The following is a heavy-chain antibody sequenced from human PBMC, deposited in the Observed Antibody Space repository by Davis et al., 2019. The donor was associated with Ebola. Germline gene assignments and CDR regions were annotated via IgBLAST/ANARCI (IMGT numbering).Heavy chain of an antibody. CDR1: GGSISSSSYY. CDR3: ARHNLGYYYDSSGYYNRPYYFDY. Sequence: SETLSLTCTVSGGSISSSSYYWGWIRQPPGKGLEWIGSIYYSGSTYYNPSLKSRVTISVDPSKNQFSLKLSSVTAADTAVYYCARHNLGYYYDSSGYYNRPYYFDYWGQGTLVTVSS. V-gene: IGHV4-39*01. CDR2: IYYSGST. D-gene: IGHD3-22*01. J-gene: IGHJ4*02.